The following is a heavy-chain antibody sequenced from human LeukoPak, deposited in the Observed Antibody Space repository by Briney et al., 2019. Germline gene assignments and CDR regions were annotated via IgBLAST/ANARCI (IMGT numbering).Heavy chain of an antibody. D-gene: IGHD3-10*01. J-gene: IGHJ6*02. V-gene: IGHV3-7*03. Sequence: GGSLTHSFAASGFTFSSYWMSWVRQAPGKGVEWVAIIKQDESEKYYVDSVKGRFTISRDNDKNSLYLQMNSLRAEDTAVYYCARDRGVSWSNYYYYYGMDVWGQGTTVTVSS. CDR3: ARDRGVSWSNYYYYYGMDV. CDR2: IKQDESEK. CDR1: GFTFSSYW.